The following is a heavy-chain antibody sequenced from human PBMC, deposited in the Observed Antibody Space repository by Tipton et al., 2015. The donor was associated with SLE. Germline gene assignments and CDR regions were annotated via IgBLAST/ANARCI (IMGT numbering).Heavy chain of an antibody. V-gene: IGHV4-31*03. D-gene: IGHD4-23*01. J-gene: IGHJ3*02. Sequence: TLSLTCSVSGVSINNGYYYWSWIRQHPGRGLEWIGSIFYSGITYYNPSLKSRVVISVDTSENEVSLKLTSVTGADTALYYCARGSLALPTVAGDVDAFDIWGQGTAVIVSS. CDR1: GVSINNGYYY. CDR3: ARGSLALPTVAGDVDAFDI. CDR2: IFYSGIT.